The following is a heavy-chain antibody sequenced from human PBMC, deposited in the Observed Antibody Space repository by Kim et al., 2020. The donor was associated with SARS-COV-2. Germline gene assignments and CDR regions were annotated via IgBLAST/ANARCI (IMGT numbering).Heavy chain of an antibody. Sequence: SVKVSCKASGATFSTHSFSWVRQAPGQGLVWMGGIIPMFNTAVYAQKFQGRVTISADASTTTVYMEVSNLRSEDTTIFYCVSRSGHAIFGPFDSWGQGTLVSVSS. V-gene: IGHV1-69*13. J-gene: IGHJ4*02. D-gene: IGHD3-3*01. CDR2: IIPMFNTA. CDR3: VSRSGHAIFGPFDS. CDR1: GATFSTHS.